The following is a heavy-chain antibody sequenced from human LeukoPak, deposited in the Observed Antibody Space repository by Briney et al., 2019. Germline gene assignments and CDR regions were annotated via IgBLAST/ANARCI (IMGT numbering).Heavy chain of an antibody. D-gene: IGHD3-3*01. J-gene: IGHJ6*02. V-gene: IGHV3-15*01. Sequence: PGGSLRLSCAASGFTFSNAWMSWVRQAPGKGLEWVGRIKSKTDGGTTDYAAHVKGRFTISRDDSKNTLYLQMNSLKTEDTAVYYCTTLRFLGYYYGMDVWGQGTTVTVSS. CDR3: TTLRFLGYYYGMDV. CDR1: GFTFSNAW. CDR2: IKSKTDGGTT.